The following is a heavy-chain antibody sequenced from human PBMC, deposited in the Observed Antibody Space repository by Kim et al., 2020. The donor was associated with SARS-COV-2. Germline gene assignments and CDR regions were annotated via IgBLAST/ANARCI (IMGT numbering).Heavy chain of an antibody. CDR1: GFTFSSYA. D-gene: IGHD3-22*01. CDR3: ARDGYYYDSSGYLQYWY. J-gene: IGHJ2*01. CDR2: ISYDGSNK. V-gene: IGHV3-30*04. Sequence: GGSLRLSCAASGFTFSSYAMHWVRQAPGKGLEWVAVISYDGSNKYYADSVKGRFTISRDNSKNTLYLQMNSLRAEDTAVYYCARDGYYYDSSGYLQYWY.